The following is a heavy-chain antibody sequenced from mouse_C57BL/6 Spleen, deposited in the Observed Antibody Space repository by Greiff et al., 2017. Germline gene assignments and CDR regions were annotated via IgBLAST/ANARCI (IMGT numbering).Heavy chain of an antibody. V-gene: IGHV1-19*01. D-gene: IGHD2-5*01. CDR2: INPYNGGT. CDR3: ARRRYSRRSYYYAMDY. J-gene: IGHJ4*01. CDR1: GYTFTDYY. Sequence: EVQLQQSGPVLVKPGASVKMSCKASGYTFTDYYMNWVKQSHGKSLEWIGVINPYNGGTSYNQKFKGKATFTVDKSSSTSYMERNSLTSKDSAVYYCARRRYSRRSYYYAMDYGGQGTSVTVSS.